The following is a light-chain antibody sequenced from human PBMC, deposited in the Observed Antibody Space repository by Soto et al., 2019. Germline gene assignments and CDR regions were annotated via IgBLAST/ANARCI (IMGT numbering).Light chain of an antibody. CDR3: QESYSTS. V-gene: IGKV1-39*01. CDR2: AAS. J-gene: IGKJ1*01. CDR1: QNIYNY. Sequence: DIQMTQSPSSLSASVGDRVTVTCRTSQNIYNYLNWYQQKPGKAPKLLIYAASSVQSGVPLRFSGSGSGTDFTLTISSLQPEDIATYYCQESYSTSFGQGTKVDIK.